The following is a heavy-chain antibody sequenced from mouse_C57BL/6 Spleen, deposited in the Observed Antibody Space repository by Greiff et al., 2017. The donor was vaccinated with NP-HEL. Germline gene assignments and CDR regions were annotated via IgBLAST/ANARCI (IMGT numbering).Heavy chain of an antibody. CDR3: ARERTCGGSSYNWYFDV. V-gene: IGHV1-52*01. D-gene: IGHD1-1*01. Sequence: QVQLQQPGAELVRPGSSVKLSCTASGYTFTSYWMHWVKQRPIQGLEWIGNIDPSDSETHYTQKFKDKATLTVDKSSSTAYMQLSSLTSEDSAVYYCARERTCGGSSYNWYFDVWGTGTTVTVSS. CDR2: IDPSDSET. CDR1: GYTFTSYW. J-gene: IGHJ1*03.